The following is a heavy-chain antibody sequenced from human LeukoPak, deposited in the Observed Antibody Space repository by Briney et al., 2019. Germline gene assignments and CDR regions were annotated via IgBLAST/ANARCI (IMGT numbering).Heavy chain of an antibody. CDR2: INHSGST. V-gene: IGHV4-34*01. CDR1: GGSFSGYY. CDR3: ARVSGRYAILPWRLYYFDY. J-gene: IGHJ4*02. D-gene: IGHD2-2*01. Sequence: SETLSLTCAVYGGSFSGYYWSWIRQPPGKGLEWIGEINHSGSTNYNPSLKSRVTISVDTSKNQFSLKLSSVTAADTAVYYCARVSGRYAILPWRLYYFDYWGQGTLLTVSS.